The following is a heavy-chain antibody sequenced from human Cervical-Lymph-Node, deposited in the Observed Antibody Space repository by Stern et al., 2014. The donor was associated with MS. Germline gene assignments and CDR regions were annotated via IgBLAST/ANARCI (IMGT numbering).Heavy chain of an antibody. CDR2: IKTNDGNP. J-gene: IGHJ4*02. Sequence: QVQLEQSGSELEQPGASVKVSCKASGYTFTHYAINWVRQAPGQGLEWMAGIKTNDGNPTYAQGFTGRFVFSLATSVSTAYLQNSSIKAEDTAVYYCARVVGVTGVSSYTYWGQGTLVTVSS. CDR3: ARVVGVTGVSSYTY. D-gene: IGHD1-26*01. V-gene: IGHV7-4-1*02. CDR1: GYTFTHYA.